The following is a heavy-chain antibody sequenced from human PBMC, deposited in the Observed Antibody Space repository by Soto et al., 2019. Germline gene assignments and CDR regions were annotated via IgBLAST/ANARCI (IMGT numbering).Heavy chain of an antibody. CDR1: GFTFSNNA. J-gene: IGHJ6*02. CDR3: ARGTTTSAFSAMDV. D-gene: IGHD1-1*01. Sequence: QVQLVESGGGVVQPGRSLRLSCAASGFTFSNNALDWVRQAPGKGLEWVAVISYDGSNKYIAESVKGRFTISRDNSKNTLFLQMDSLRGEDTAVYDFARGTTTSAFSAMDVWGQGTRVTVSS. CDR2: ISYDGSNK. V-gene: IGHV3-30-3*01.